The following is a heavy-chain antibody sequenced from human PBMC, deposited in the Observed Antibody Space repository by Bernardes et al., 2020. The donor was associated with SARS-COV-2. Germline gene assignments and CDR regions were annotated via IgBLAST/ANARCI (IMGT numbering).Heavy chain of an antibody. CDR1: GDSVSSARYY. Sequence: SETLSLTCAVSGDSVSSARYYWGWIRQPPVKGLEWISSVFYDLITHYIPSLHTRFTISVEMSKNQFSLKLSSVTAADTAVYYCTRGVEISGEVVLYYYGLDVWGQGTTVIVSS. CDR3: TRGVEISGEVVLYYYGLDV. D-gene: IGHD3-3*01. V-gene: IGHV4-39*01. CDR2: VFYDLIT. J-gene: IGHJ6*02.